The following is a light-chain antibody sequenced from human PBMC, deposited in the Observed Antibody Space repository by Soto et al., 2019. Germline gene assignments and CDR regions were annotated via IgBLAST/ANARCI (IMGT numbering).Light chain of an antibody. CDR3: QQYNVWPLT. V-gene: IGKV3-15*01. J-gene: IGKJ4*01. CDR2: VAS. Sequence: EIVMTQSPATLSVSPGERATLSCRASQSVSSNLAWHQQKPGQTPKLLIYVASTRATGIPARFSGSGSGTEFTLTISSLQSEDFAVYYCQQYNVWPLTFGGGTKVEFK. CDR1: QSVSSN.